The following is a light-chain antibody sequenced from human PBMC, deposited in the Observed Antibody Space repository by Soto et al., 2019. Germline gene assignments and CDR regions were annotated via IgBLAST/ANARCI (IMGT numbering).Light chain of an antibody. CDR1: SSNIGSNT. J-gene: IGLJ1*01. CDR2: SNN. Sequence: QSVLTQPPSASGTPGQRVTISCSGSSSNIGSNTVNWYQQVPGTAPKLLMYSNNQRPSGVPGRLSGSKSGTSASLAISGLQSEDEADYYCAAWDDSLNGHVFGTGTKLTV. V-gene: IGLV1-44*01. CDR3: AAWDDSLNGHV.